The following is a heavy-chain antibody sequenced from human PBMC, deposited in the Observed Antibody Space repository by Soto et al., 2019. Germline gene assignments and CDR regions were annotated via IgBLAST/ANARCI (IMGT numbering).Heavy chain of an antibody. J-gene: IGHJ5*02. CDR1: GGSISSYY. D-gene: IGHD6-19*01. V-gene: IGHV4-59*01. CDR3: ARDGYSSGWYRWFDP. CDR2: IYYSGST. Sequence: PSETLSLTCTVSGGSISSYYWSWIRQPPGKGLEWIGYIYYSGSTNYNPSLKSRVTISVDTSKNQFSLKLSSVTAADTAVYYCARDGYSSGWYRWFDPWGQGNLVTVSS.